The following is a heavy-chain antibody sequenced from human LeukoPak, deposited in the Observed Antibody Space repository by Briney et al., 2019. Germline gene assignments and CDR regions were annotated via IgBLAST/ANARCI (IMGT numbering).Heavy chain of an antibody. V-gene: IGHV3-23*01. CDR3: AKDQADCSSASCYERGFDS. CDR1: GFTFSSYG. D-gene: IGHD2-2*01. CDR2: ISDSGGST. J-gene: IGHJ4*02. Sequence: QPGETLRLSCAASGFTFSSYGMSWVRQAPGKGLEWFSAISDSGGSTYYADSVKGRFTISRDNSKNTLYLKMNSLRAGDTAVYYCAKDQADCSSASCYERGFDSWGQGTLVTVSS.